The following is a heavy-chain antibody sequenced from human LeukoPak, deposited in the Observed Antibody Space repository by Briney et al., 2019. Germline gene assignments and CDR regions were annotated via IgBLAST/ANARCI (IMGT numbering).Heavy chain of an antibody. V-gene: IGHV3-23*01. D-gene: IGHD3-10*01. CDR1: GFTFSSYA. CDR2: ISGSGGST. J-gene: IGHJ4*02. CDR3: AREDYYGSGNPI. Sequence: PGGSLRLSCSASGFTFSSYAMSWVRQAPGRGLEGVSAISGSGGSTYYADSVKGRFTISRDNAKNSLFLQMNSLRAEDTAVYYCAREDYYGSGNPIWGQGTLVTVSS.